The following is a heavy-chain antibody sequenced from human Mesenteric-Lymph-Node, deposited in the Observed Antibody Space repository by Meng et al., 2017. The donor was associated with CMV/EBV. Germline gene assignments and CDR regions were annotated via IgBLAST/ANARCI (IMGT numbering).Heavy chain of an antibody. V-gene: IGHV1-8*01. Sequence: ASVKVSCKASGYTFTSYDINWVRQATGQGLEWMGWMNPNSGNTGYAQKFQDRITMTRNTSISTAYMELSSLRPEDTAMYYCARGTREVAPGHWGQGTLVTVSS. CDR2: MNPNSGNT. D-gene: IGHD4-23*01. CDR3: ARGTREVAPGH. J-gene: IGHJ4*02. CDR1: GYTFTSYD.